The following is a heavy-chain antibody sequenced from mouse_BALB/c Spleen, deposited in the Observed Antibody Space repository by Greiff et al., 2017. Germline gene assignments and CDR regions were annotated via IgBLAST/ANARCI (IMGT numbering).Heavy chain of an antibody. CDR2: IWGGGST. Sequence: VQLVESGPGLVAPSQSLSITCTVSGFSLSRDSVHWVRQPSGKGLEWLGMIWGGGSTDYNSALKSRLSISNDNSKSQVFLKMNSLQTDDTAMYYCASTVDGAMDYWGQGTSVTVSS. CDR1: GFSLSRDS. J-gene: IGHJ4*01. CDR3: ASTVDGAMDY. V-gene: IGHV2-6-4*01. D-gene: IGHD1-1*01.